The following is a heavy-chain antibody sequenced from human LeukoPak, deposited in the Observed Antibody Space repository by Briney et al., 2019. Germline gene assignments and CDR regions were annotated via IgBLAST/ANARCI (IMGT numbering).Heavy chain of an antibody. Sequence: SGGSLRLSCAASGFTFSSYAMSWVRQAPGKGLEWVSAISGSGGSTYYADSVKGRFTISRDNAKNSLYLQMNSLRAEDTAVYYCAREEGYYDSSGREFDYWGQGTLVTVSS. D-gene: IGHD3-22*01. CDR3: AREEGYYDSSGREFDY. CDR1: GFTFSSYA. V-gene: IGHV3-23*01. J-gene: IGHJ4*02. CDR2: ISGSGGST.